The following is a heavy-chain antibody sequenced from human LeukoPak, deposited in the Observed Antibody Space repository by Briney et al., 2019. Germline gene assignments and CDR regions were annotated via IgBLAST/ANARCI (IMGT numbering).Heavy chain of an antibody. CDR3: AREGAAEGANLGGFDF. Sequence: GGSLRLSCAASGFTFSSHWMHWVRQVPGEGLVWVSSIDSDGSTTNYADSVKGRCTISRDNAKNTLYLQMNGLSAEDTAVYYCAREGAAEGANLGGFDFGAQGTMATV. D-gene: IGHD3-16*01. CDR2: IDSDGSTT. J-gene: IGHJ3*01. CDR1: GFTFSSHW. V-gene: IGHV3-74*01.